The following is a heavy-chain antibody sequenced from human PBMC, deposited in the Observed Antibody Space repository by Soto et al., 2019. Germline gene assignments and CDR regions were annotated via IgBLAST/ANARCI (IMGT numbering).Heavy chain of an antibody. Sequence: QVQLVQSGAEVKKPGASVKVSCKTSGYTFTGYYIHWIRQAPGQGLEWMGWINPNSGDTNYSQDFQGRVNMTTDTSLPTADGEPTIQRSDDPAVYYDEGREQCLKHFDYRGQGTPGTVS. V-gene: IGHV1-2*02. D-gene: IGHD6-19*01. CDR3: EGREQCLKHFDY. CDR1: GYTFTGYY. CDR2: INPNSGDT. J-gene: IGHJ4*02.